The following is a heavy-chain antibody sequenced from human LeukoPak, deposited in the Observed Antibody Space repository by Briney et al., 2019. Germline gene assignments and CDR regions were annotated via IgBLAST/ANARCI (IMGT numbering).Heavy chain of an antibody. CDR2: ISYDGSNK. J-gene: IGHJ3*02. CDR3: AKVWFGESLYAFDI. V-gene: IGHV3-30*18. CDR1: GFTFSSYG. Sequence: GRSLRLSCAASGFTFSSYGMHWVRQAPGKGPEWVAVISYDGSNKYYADSVKGRFTISRDNSKNTLYLQMNSLRAEDTAVYYCAKVWFGESLYAFDIWGQGTMVTVSS. D-gene: IGHD3-10*01.